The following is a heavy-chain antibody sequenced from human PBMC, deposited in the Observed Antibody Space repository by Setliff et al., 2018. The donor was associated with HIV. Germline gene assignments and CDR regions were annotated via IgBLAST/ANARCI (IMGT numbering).Heavy chain of an antibody. J-gene: IGHJ4*02. V-gene: IGHV3-64D*09. Sequence: GGSLRLSCLVSGFTVSTYSLNWARQAPGKRPEYVAALSRGGDNTKYADSVKGRFIISRDTSKNALYLQMSSLRPDDTAIYYCVKPYTGYYYDGSVYDDFWGQGTLVTVSS. CDR1: GFTVSTYS. CDR3: VKPYTGYYYDGSVYDDF. CDR2: LSRGGDNT. D-gene: IGHD3-22*01.